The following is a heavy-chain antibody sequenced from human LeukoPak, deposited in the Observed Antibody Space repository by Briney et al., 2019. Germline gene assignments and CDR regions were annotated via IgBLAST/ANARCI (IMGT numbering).Heavy chain of an antibody. CDR3: ARRRDGNNKGFDY. J-gene: IGHJ4*02. D-gene: IGHD5-24*01. CDR2: ISSNGGST. CDR1: GFTFSSYA. Sequence: PGGSLRLSCSASGFTFSSYAMHWVRQAPGKGLEYVSAISSNGGSTYYADSVKGRFTISRDNSKNTLYLQMSSLRTEDTAVYYCARRRDGNNKGFDYWGQGTLVTVSS. V-gene: IGHV3-64D*09.